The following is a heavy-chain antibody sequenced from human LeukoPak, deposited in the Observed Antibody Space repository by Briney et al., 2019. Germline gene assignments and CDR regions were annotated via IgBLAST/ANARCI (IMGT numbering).Heavy chain of an antibody. CDR1: GFTFSSSW. J-gene: IGHJ4*02. D-gene: IGHD2-21*02. V-gene: IGHV3-7*01. CDR2: IKQDGSEK. CDR3: ARGGPDCGGDCYFAGFDY. Sequence: GGSLRLSCAASGFTFSSSWMSWVRQAPGKGLEWVANIKQDGSEKYYVDSVKGRFTISRDNAKNSLYLQMNSLRAEDTAVYYCARGGPDCGGDCYFAGFDYWGQGTLVTVSS.